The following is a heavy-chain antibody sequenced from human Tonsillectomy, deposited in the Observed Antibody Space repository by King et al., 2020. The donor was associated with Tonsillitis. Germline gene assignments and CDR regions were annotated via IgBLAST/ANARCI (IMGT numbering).Heavy chain of an antibody. CDR1: GFTFSDYA. CDR2: ISSEGYNK. D-gene: IGHD6-13*01. V-gene: IGHV3-30*10. CDR3: ARGARGGSTAAGSPIDF. J-gene: IGHJ4*02. Sequence: VQLVESGGGVVQPGGSLRLSCAASGFTFSDYAIHWVRQVPGKGLEWVAVISSEGYNKYYTDSVKGRFTISRDDSKNTLYLQMNSLRPEDTTVYYCARGARGGSTAAGSPIDFWGQGTLVTVSS.